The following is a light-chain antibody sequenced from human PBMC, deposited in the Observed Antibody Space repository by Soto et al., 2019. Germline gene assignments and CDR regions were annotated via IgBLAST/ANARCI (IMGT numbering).Light chain of an antibody. CDR2: AAS. CDR1: QGISNY. CDR3: QKYNSAPPT. J-gene: IGKJ4*01. V-gene: IGKV1-27*01. Sequence: DMQMTQAPSSLSASVGVRVTITCRASQGISNYLAWYQQKPGKVPKLLIYAASTLQSGVPSRFSGSGSGTDFTLTISSLQPEDVAPYYCQKYNSAPPTLGGGTKVEIK.